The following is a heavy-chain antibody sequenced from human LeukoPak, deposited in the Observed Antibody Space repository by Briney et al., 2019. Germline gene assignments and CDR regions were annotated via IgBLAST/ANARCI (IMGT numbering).Heavy chain of an antibody. CDR3: ARLSWPGRGSRFDP. CDR2: ISYSGST. D-gene: IGHD3-10*01. V-gene: IGHV4-59*01. Sequence: PSETLSLTCTVSGGSMSSYYWSWIRQPAGKGLEWIGYISYSGSTNYNPSLKSRVTISVDTSKNQFSLNLSSVTAADTAVYFCARLSWPGRGSRFDPWGQGTLVTVSS. J-gene: IGHJ5*02. CDR1: GGSMSSYY.